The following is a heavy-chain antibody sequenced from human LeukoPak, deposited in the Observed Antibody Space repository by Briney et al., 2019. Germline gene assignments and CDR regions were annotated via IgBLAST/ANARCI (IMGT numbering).Heavy chain of an antibody. CDR2: IYYSGST. Sequence: PSETLSLTCTVSGGSISSSSYYWGWIRQPPGKGLEWIGSIYYSGSTYYNPSLKSRVTISVDTSKNQFSLKLSSVTAADTAVYYCARDPRNYGDYRGWFDPWGQGTLVTVSS. V-gene: IGHV4-39*07. D-gene: IGHD4-17*01. CDR3: ARDPRNYGDYRGWFDP. J-gene: IGHJ5*02. CDR1: GGSISSSSYY.